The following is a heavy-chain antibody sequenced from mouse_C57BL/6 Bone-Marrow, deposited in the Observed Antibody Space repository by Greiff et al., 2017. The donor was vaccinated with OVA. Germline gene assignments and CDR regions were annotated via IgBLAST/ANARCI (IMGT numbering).Heavy chain of an antibody. CDR1: GFNIKDDY. J-gene: IGHJ3*01. CDR3: TTGGDFFAY. CDR2: IDPENGDT. Sequence: VQLQESGAELVRPGASVKLSCTASGFNIKDDYMHWVKQRPEQGLEWIGWIDPENGDTEYASKFQGKATITADTSSNTAYLQLSSLTSEDTAVYYCTTGGDFFAYGGQGTLVTVSA. V-gene: IGHV14-4*01.